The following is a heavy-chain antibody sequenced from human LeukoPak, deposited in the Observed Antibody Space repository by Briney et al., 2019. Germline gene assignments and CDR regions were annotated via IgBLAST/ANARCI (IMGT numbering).Heavy chain of an antibody. D-gene: IGHD3-3*01. CDR1: GGTFSSYA. CDR2: INPSGGST. Sequence: GASVKVSCKASGGTFSSYAISWVRQAPGQGLEWMGIINPSGGSTSYAQKFQGRVTMTRDTSTSTVYMELSSLRSEDTAAYYCAREPEYDFWRPSDYYYYYMDVWGKGTTVTVSS. J-gene: IGHJ6*03. CDR3: AREPEYDFWRPSDYYYYYMDV. V-gene: IGHV1-46*01.